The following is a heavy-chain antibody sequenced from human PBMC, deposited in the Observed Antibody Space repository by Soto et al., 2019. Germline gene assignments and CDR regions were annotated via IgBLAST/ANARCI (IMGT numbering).Heavy chain of an antibody. V-gene: IGHV4-61*10. J-gene: IGHJ3*02. CDR1: GFSISSGGYY. CDR3: ARESTVVTLRTFDI. CDR2: IYYSGST. Sequence: SDTLSLTCTVSGFSISSGGYYWSWIRQHAGKGLEWIGCIYYSGSTNYNPSLKSRVTMSVDTSKNQFTLKLSSVTAADTAVYYCARESTVVTLRTFDIWGQGTMVTVSS. D-gene: IGHD2-21*02.